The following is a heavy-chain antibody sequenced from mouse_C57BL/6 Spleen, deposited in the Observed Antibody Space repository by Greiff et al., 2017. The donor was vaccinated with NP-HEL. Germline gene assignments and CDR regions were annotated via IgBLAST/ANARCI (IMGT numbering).Heavy chain of an antibody. J-gene: IGHJ2*01. CDR1: GYTFTDYE. CDR2: IDPETGGT. Sequence: QVQLKQSGAELVRPGASVTLSCKASGYTFTDYEMHWVKQTPVHGLEWIGAIDPETGGTAYNQKFKGKAILTADKSSSTAYMELRSLTSEDSAVYYCTREGTGTYYFDYWGKGTTLTVSS. CDR3: TREGTGTYYFDY. D-gene: IGHD4-1*01. V-gene: IGHV1-15*01.